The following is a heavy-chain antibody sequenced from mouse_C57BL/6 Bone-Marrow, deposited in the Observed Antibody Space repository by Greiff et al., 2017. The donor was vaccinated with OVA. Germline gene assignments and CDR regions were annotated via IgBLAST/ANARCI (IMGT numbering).Heavy chain of an antibody. CDR2: FHPYNDDT. D-gene: IGHD4-1*01. V-gene: IGHV1-47*01. CDR3: ARRCGTGNYAMDY. J-gene: IGHJ4*01. Sequence: VQVVESGAELVKPGASVKMPCKASGYTFTTYPIEWMKQNHGKSLEWIGNFHPYNDDTKYNEKFKGKATLTVEKSSSTVYLELSRLTSDDSAVYYCARRCGTGNYAMDYWGQGTSVTVSS. CDR1: GYTFTTYP.